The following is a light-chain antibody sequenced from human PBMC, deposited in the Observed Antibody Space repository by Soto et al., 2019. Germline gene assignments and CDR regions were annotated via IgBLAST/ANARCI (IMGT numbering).Light chain of an antibody. CDR1: QSISTY. Sequence: DIQMTQSPSSLSASVGDRVTITCRASQSISTYLNWYQHKPGQAPKLLMHAASSLDRGVPSRFSGSGSGTDFTLTISRLQPEDFATYSCQQSYRTPRTFGQGTTV. V-gene: IGKV1-39*01. CDR3: QQSYRTPRT. CDR2: AAS. J-gene: IGKJ1*01.